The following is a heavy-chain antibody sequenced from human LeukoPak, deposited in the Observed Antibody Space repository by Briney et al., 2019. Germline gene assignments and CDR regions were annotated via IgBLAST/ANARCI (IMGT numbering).Heavy chain of an antibody. V-gene: IGHV5-51*01. CDR2: IYPGDSDT. Sequence: GESLKISCRGSGYSFATYWIGWVRQMPGKGLEWMGIIYPGDSDTRYSPSFQGQVTISADKSISTAYLQWRSLKASDTAMYYCARRYCNSGYCNFDYWGPGTLVTVSS. CDR1: GYSFATYW. D-gene: IGHD2/OR15-2a*01. J-gene: IGHJ4*02. CDR3: ARRYCNSGYCNFDY.